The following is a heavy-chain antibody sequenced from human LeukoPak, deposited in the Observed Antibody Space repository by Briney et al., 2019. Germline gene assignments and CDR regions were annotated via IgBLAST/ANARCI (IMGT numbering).Heavy chain of an antibody. Sequence: SETLSLTCTVSGGSINTYYWNWIRQSAGKGLEWIGRIYPSGTTNYNPSLKSRVTISVDKSKNQFSLKLTSVTAADTAVYCCARETCSSASCYWDNWFDPWGQGTLVTVSS. CDR3: ARETCSSASCYWDNWFDP. CDR2: IYPSGTT. D-gene: IGHD2-2*01. CDR1: GGSINTYY. J-gene: IGHJ5*02. V-gene: IGHV4-4*07.